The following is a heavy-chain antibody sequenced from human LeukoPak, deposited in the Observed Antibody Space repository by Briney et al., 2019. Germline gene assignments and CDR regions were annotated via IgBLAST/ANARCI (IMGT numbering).Heavy chain of an antibody. CDR1: SGSFSGYY. CDR2: INHSGST. V-gene: IGHV4-34*01. J-gene: IGHJ4*02. CDR3: ARGRGYSSGWHFDY. D-gene: IGHD6-19*01. Sequence: SETLSLTCAVYSGSFSGYYWSWIRQPPGKGLEWIGEINHSGSTNYNPSLKSRVTISVDTSKNQFSLKLSSVTAADTAVYYCARGRGYSSGWHFDYWGQGTLVTVSS.